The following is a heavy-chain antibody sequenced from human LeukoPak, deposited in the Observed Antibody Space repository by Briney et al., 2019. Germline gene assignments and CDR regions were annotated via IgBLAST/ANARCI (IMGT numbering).Heavy chain of an antibody. CDR2: INSDGSWT. V-gene: IGHV3-74*01. Sequence: GGSLRLSCAASGNYWMHWVRQAPGKGLVWVSHINSDGSWTSYADSVKGRFTISRDNSKNTLYLQMNSLRAEDTAVYYCAREADSSYFDYWGQGTLVTVSS. CDR1: GNYW. J-gene: IGHJ4*02. CDR3: AREADSSYFDY.